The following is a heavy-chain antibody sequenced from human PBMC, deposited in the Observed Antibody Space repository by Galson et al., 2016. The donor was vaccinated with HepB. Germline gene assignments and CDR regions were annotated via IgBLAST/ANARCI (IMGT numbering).Heavy chain of an antibody. Sequence: SLRLSCAASGFTFSSYAMHWVRQAPGKGLEWVAVISYDGNNKYFAGSVKGRFTISRENSYNTLYLQMKSLRPDDTAVYYCAKAVGASSFSLPDYWGQGALVSVSS. CDR2: ISYDGNNK. CDR3: AKAVGASSFSLPDY. V-gene: IGHV3-30-3*01. CDR1: GFTFSSYA. D-gene: IGHD1-26*01. J-gene: IGHJ4*02.